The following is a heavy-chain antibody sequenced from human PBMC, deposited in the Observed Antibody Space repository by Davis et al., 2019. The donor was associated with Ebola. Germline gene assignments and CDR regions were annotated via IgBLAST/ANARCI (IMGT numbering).Heavy chain of an antibody. J-gene: IGHJ6*02. CDR3: ARDSTYYDFWSGYYAPNGMDV. CDR2: ISSSSSYI. D-gene: IGHD3-3*01. V-gene: IGHV3-21*01. CDR1: GFTFSSYS. Sequence: GESLKISCAASGFTFSSYSMNWVRQAPGKGLEWVSSISSSSSYIYYADSVKGRFTISRDNAKNSLYLQMNSLRAEDTAVYYCARDSTYYDFWSGYYAPNGMDVWGQGTTVTVSS.